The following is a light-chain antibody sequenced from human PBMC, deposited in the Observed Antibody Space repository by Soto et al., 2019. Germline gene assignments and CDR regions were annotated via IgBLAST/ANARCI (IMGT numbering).Light chain of an antibody. Sequence: DIQMTQSPSSVCASVGDRVTITCQASQGINSRLAWYQQKSGKAPKLLIYAASRLQSGVPSRFSGSGSGTDFTLTISSLQPEDFAIYYCQQSNSFPRTFGPGTKVEIK. CDR2: AAS. V-gene: IGKV1-12*01. J-gene: IGKJ1*01. CDR1: QGINSR. CDR3: QQSNSFPRT.